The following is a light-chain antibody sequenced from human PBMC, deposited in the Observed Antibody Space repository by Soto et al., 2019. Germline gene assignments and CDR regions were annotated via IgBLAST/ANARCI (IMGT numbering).Light chain of an antibody. J-gene: IGKJ5*01. V-gene: IGKV3-11*01. CDR1: QSVSTY. CDR2: DAS. CDR3: QQRYTWIT. Sequence: EIVLTQSPATLSLSPGERATLSCRASQSVSTYLAWYRQTPGQAPRLLIYDASNRATGTPARFSGSGSGTDFTLTISSLEPEDFAVYYCQQRYTWITFGQGTRLEIK.